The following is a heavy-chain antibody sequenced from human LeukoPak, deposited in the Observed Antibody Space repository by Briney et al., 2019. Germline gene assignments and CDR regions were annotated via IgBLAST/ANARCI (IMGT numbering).Heavy chain of an antibody. Sequence: GGSLRLSCEASEFAFSSYWMHWVRQAPGKGLVWVSRINSDGRTTIYADSVKGRFTISRDNSKNTLYLQMNSLRAEDTAVYYCAKEKWGVRRGAFDIWGQGTMVTVSS. CDR3: AKEKWGVRRGAFDI. D-gene: IGHD1-26*01. CDR1: EFAFSSYW. J-gene: IGHJ3*02. V-gene: IGHV3-74*01. CDR2: INSDGRTT.